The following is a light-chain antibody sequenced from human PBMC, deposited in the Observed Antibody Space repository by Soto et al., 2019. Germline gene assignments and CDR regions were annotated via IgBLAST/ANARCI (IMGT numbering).Light chain of an antibody. J-gene: IGKJ1*01. V-gene: IGKV3-20*01. Sequence: EIVLTQSPGTLSLSPGERATLSSRASQSVSTSYLAWNQQKPGQAPRLLIYGASSRATGIPDRFSGSGSGTDFTLTISRLEPEDFAVYYCQQYGSSPRTFGQGTKVEIK. CDR1: QSVSTSY. CDR3: QQYGSSPRT. CDR2: GAS.